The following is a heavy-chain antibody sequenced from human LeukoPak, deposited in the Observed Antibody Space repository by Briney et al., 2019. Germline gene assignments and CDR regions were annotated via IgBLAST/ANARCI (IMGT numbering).Heavy chain of an antibody. CDR2: IYHSGST. CDR1: GYSISGGYY. D-gene: IGHD1-1*01. J-gene: IGHJ6*03. V-gene: IGHV4-38-2*02. CDR3: ARENPGTLYYYYYMDV. Sequence: SETLSLTCTVSGYSISGGYYWGWIRQPPGKGLEWIGSIYHSGSTYYNPSLKSRVTISVDTSKNQFSLKLSSVTAADTAVYYCARENPGTLYYYYYMDVWGKGTTVTVSS.